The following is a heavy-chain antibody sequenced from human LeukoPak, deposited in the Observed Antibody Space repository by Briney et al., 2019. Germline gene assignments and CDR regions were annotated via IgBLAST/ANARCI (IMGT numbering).Heavy chain of an antibody. CDR3: AKAPNYYGSGSYHSYYYYGMDV. D-gene: IGHD3-10*01. V-gene: IGHV3-23*01. Sequence: GGSLRLSCAASGFTFRSYAMSWVRQAPGKGLECVSAISGSGGSTYYADSVKGRFTISRDNSKNTLYLQMNSLRAEDTAVYYCAKAPNYYGSGSYHSYYYYGMDVWGKGTTVTVSS. CDR1: GFTFRSYA. J-gene: IGHJ6*04. CDR2: ISGSGGST.